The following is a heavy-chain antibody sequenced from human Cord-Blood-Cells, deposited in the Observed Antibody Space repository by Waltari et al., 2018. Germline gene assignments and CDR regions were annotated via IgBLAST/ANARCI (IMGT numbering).Heavy chain of an antibody. V-gene: IGHV1-69*09. CDR2: MSPVLGIA. D-gene: IGHD1-20*01. Sequence: QVQLVQSGAEVKKPGSSVKVSCKASVGTFSSYAISWVRQAPGQGLEWMGRMSPVLGIANYAQKFQGRGTITADKTTSTAYMELSSLRSEDTAVYYCAASYNWNYFDYWGQGTLVTVSS. CDR3: AASYNWNYFDY. CDR1: VGTFSSYA. J-gene: IGHJ4*02.